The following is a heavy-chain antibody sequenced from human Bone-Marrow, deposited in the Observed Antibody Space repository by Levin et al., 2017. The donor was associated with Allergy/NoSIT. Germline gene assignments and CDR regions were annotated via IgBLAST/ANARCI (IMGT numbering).Heavy chain of an antibody. CDR1: GFIFDDYA. CDR3: VRGRPNCSGSYYNCAMDV. J-gene: IGHJ6*04. D-gene: IGHD3-10*02. Sequence: GGSLRLSCAVSGFIFDDYAMHWVRQRPGKGLEWVSGISWNSAAIGYADSVRGRFTLSRDNAKNSLYLQMNSLRREDTALYFCVRGRPNCSGSYYNCAMDVWGKGTTVTVSS. V-gene: IGHV3-9*01. CDR2: ISWNSAAI.